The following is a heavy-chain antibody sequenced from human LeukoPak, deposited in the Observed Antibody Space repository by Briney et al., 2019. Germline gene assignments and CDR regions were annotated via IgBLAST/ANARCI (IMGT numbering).Heavy chain of an antibody. J-gene: IGHJ6*02. Sequence: PSETLSLTCAVYGGSFSGYYWSWIRQPPGKGLEWLGEINHSGSTNYNPSLKSRVTISVDTSKNQFSLKLSSVTAADTAVYYCARGRRTYYYYYGMDVWGQGTTVTVSS. V-gene: IGHV4-34*01. CDR3: ARGRRTYYYYYGMDV. CDR2: INHSGST. CDR1: GGSFSGYY.